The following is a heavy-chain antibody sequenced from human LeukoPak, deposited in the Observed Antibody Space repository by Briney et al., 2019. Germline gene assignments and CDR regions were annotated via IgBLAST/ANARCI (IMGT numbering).Heavy chain of an antibody. D-gene: IGHD6-6*01. CDR3: AKGVAARPFYYYYYMDV. CDR1: GFTLSSYA. J-gene: IGHJ6*03. CDR2: ISASGGST. Sequence: PGGSLRLSCAASGFTLSSYAMSWVRQAPGKGLEWVSAISASGGSTYYADSVKGRFTISRDNSKNTLYLQMNSLRAEDTAVYYCAKGVAARPFYYYYYMDVWGKGTTVTVSS. V-gene: IGHV3-23*01.